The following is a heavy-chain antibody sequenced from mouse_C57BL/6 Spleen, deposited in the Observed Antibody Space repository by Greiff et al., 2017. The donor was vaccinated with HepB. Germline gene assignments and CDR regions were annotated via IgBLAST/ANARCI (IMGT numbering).Heavy chain of an antibody. CDR3: ARKGDDGYYVWYFDV. Sequence: QVQLQQSGPGLVQPSQSLSITCTVSGFSLTSYGVHWVRQSPGKGLEWLGVIWSGGSTDYNAAFISRLSISKDNSKSQVFFKMNSLQADDTAIYYCARKGDDGYYVWYFDVWGTGTTVTVSS. CDR1: GFSLTSYG. V-gene: IGHV2-2*01. CDR2: IWSGGST. D-gene: IGHD2-3*01. J-gene: IGHJ1*03.